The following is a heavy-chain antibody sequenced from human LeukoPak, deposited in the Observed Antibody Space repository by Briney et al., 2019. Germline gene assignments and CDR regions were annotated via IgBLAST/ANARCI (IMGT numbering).Heavy chain of an antibody. CDR1: GGSISSYY. CDR2: ICYSGST. CDR3: ARGGRGTVDY. J-gene: IGHJ4*02. D-gene: IGHD3-16*01. V-gene: IGHV4-59*01. Sequence: SETLSLTCTVSGGSISSYYWSWIRQPPGKGLEWIGYICYSGSTNYNPSLKSRVTISVDTSKNQFSLKLSSVAAADTAVYYCARGGRGTVDYWGQGTLVTVSS.